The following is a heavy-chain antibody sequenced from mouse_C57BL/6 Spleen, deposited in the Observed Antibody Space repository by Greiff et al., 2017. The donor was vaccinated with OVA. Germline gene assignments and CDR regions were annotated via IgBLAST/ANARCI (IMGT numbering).Heavy chain of an antibody. CDR2: INPSNGDS. J-gene: IGHJ2*01. V-gene: IGHV1-20*01. CDR3: ARFGVVARNYFDY. Sequence: EVQLQQSGPELVKPGDSVKISCKASGYSFTGYFMNWVLHSHGKSLEWIGRINPSNGDSFYNQKFKGKATLTVDKSASTAYMELRSLTSEDSAVYYCARFGVVARNYFDYWGQGTTLTVSS. D-gene: IGHD1-1*01. CDR1: GYSFTGYF.